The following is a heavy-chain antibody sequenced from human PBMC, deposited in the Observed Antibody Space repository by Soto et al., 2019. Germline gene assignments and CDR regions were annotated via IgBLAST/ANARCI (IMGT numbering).Heavy chain of an antibody. CDR1: GYTFTSYG. CDR2: ISAYNGNT. D-gene: IGHD6-19*01. Sequence: VQLVQSGAEVKKPGASVKVSCKASGYTFTSYGISWVRQAPGQGLEWMGWISAYNGNTNYAQKLQGRVTMTTDTSTSTAYMELSSLRSDDTAVYYCARWRSSGWGRVRGDGMDVWGQGTTVTVSS. V-gene: IGHV1-18*01. CDR3: ARWRSSGWGRVRGDGMDV. J-gene: IGHJ6*02.